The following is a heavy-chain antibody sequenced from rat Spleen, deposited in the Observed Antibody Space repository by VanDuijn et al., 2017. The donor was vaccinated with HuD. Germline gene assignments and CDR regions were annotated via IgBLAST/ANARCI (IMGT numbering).Heavy chain of an antibody. CDR3: ARQWGGYYHDADYVDY. J-gene: IGHJ2*01. D-gene: IGHD1-12*03. CDR2: IITTGGTT. Sequence: EVQLVESGGGLVQPGRSLTLSCVASGFAFNNYWMTWIRQVPGKGLEWVASIITTGGTTYYPDSVKGRFTISRDSAKSTLYLQMDSLRSEDTATYDCARQWGGYYHDADYVDYWGQGVMVTVSS. V-gene: IGHV5-31*01. CDR1: GFAFNNYW.